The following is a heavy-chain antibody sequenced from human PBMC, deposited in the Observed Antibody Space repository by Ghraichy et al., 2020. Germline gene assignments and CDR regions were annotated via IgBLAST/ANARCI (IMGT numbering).Heavy chain of an antibody. CDR1: GFTFRGFS. CDR3: AGCSGGSCFQYYGMDV. CDR2: ISARDGKT. D-gene: IGHD2-15*01. V-gene: IGHV3-23*01. J-gene: IGHJ6*02. Sequence: GGSLRLSCAGSGFTFRGFSMSWVRQAPGKGLEWVSTISARDGKTYYADSVRGRFIMSRDNSKNTVDLQMNSLRAEDTAVYYCAGCSGGSCFQYYGMDVWGQGTTVTVSS.